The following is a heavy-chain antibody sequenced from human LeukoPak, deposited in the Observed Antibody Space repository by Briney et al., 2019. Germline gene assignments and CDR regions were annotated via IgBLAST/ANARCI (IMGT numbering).Heavy chain of an antibody. J-gene: IGHJ4*02. V-gene: IGHV4-39*01. D-gene: IGHD4-17*01. CDR1: GGSISISSYY. CDR2: IYYSGGT. CDR3: ARHLGSGDYVAY. Sequence: AETLSLTCTVSGGSISISSYYWGWIRQPPWKGLGWIGSIYYSGGTYSHPSLKSRVTISVAPYKNQFSLKLSYVTAADPGVYYCARHLGSGDYVAYWGQGTLVTVSS.